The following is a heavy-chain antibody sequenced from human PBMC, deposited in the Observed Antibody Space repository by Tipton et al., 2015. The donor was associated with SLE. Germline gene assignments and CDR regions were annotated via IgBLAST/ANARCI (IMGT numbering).Heavy chain of an antibody. V-gene: IGHV3-48*03. CDR1: GFTFSSYE. Sequence: GSLRLSCAASGFTFSSYEMNWVRQAPGKGLEWVSYISSSGSTIYYADSAKGRFTISRDNAKNSLYLQMNSLRAEDTAVYYCARETGGVCYFDYWGQGTLVTVSS. D-gene: IGHD7-27*01. CDR2: ISSSGSTI. CDR3: ARETGGVCYFDY. J-gene: IGHJ4*02.